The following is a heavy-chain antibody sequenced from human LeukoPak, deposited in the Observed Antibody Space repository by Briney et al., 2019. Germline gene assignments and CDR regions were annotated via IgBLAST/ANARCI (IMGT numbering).Heavy chain of an antibody. CDR2: IYSGRTT. D-gene: IGHD2-21*02. J-gene: IGHJ4*02. CDR3: ARDIAYCGGDCYPTTFDY. CDR1: GFTVSSYY. V-gene: IGHV3-66*01. Sequence: GGSLRLPCAASGFTVSSYYMSWVRQAPGKRLEWVSAIYSGRTTYYADSVKGRFTISRDNAKNSLYLQMNSLRAEDTAVYYCARDIAYCGGDCYPTTFDYWGQGTLVTVSS.